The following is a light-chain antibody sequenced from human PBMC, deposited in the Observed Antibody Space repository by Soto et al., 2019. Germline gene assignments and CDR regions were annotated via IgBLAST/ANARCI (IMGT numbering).Light chain of an antibody. CDR1: QSVSSY. V-gene: IGKV3-11*01. CDR3: QQRSTGALT. CDR2: DAS. Sequence: EIVLTQSPATLSLSPGERATLSCRASQSVSSYLAWYQQKPGQAPRLLIYDASNRATGIPARFSGSGSGTAFTLPISTLEPEDFPVYYCQQRSTGALTSGGGPKVDIK. J-gene: IGKJ4*01.